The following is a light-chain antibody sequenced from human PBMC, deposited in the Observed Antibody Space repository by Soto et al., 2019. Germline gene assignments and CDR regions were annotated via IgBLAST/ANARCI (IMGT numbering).Light chain of an antibody. CDR2: DVS. Sequence: QSALTQPASVSGSPGQSITISCTGTSSDFGGYNYVSWYQQHPGKAPKLMIYDVSNRPSGVSNRFSGSKSGNTASLTISGLQAVDEADYYCSSYTSSSTYVVFGGGTKLTVL. CDR1: SSDFGGYNY. J-gene: IGLJ2*01. V-gene: IGLV2-14*01. CDR3: SSYTSSSTYVV.